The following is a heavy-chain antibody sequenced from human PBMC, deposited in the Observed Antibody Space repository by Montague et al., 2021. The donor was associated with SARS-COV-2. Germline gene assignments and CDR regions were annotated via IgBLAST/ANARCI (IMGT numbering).Heavy chain of an antibody. J-gene: IGHJ6*02. CDR1: GGSISSGSY. D-gene: IGHD2-2*01. Sequence: TLSLTCTVSGGSISSGSYWGWIRQPPGKGLEWIGYIYYSGSTYYNPSLKSRVTISVDTSKNQFSLKLSSVTAADTAVYYCAREKRHYCSSTSCYDNYYYYYGMDVGGQGTTGTVSS. CDR2: IYYSGST. CDR3: AREKRHYCSSTSCYDNYYYYYGMDV. V-gene: IGHV4-31*03.